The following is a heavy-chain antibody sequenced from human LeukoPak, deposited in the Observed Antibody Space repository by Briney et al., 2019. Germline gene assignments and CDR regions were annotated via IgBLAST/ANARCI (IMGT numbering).Heavy chain of an antibody. Sequence: SETLSPTCAVYGGSFSGYYRSWIRQPPGKGLEWIGEINHSGSTNYNPSLKSRVTISVDTSKNQFSLKLSSVTAADTAVYYCARRSPLYGSGSYYLGYWGQGTLVTVSS. D-gene: IGHD3-10*01. J-gene: IGHJ4*02. CDR3: ARRSPLYGSGSYYLGY. CDR1: GGSFSGYY. CDR2: INHSGST. V-gene: IGHV4-34*01.